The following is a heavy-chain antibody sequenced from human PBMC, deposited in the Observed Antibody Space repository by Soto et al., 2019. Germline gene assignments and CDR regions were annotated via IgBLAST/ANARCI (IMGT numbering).Heavy chain of an antibody. V-gene: IGHV4-59*01. CDR3: ARAVAPYFGTWFDP. Sequence: SETLSLTCTVSAGSINSYYWTWIRQPPGKGLEWIGYIYYSGSTNYNPSLKSRVTISVDRSKNQFSLKLTSVTAADTAVYYCARAVAPYFGTWFDPWGQGILVTVS. CDR2: IYYSGST. CDR1: AGSINSYY. J-gene: IGHJ5*02. D-gene: IGHD3-10*01.